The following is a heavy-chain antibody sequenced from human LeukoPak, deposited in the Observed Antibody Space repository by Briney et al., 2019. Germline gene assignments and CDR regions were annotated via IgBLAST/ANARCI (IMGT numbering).Heavy chain of an antibody. CDR3: AKDRSSSWTWTIDY. CDR2: ISYDGSNK. V-gene: IGHV3-30*18. CDR1: GFXFSSNG. Sequence: GGSLRLSCAASGFXFSSNGIHWVRQAPGKGREWVALISYDGSNKYYADSVKGRFTISRDNSKNTLYLQMNSLRAEDTAVYYCAKDRSSSWTWTIDYWGQGTLVTVSS. D-gene: IGHD6-13*01. J-gene: IGHJ4*02.